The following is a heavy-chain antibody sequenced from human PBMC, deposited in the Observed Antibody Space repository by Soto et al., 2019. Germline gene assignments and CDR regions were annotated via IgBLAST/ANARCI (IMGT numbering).Heavy chain of an antibody. J-gene: IGHJ6*02. CDR1: GFTFSSYS. Sequence: PGGSLRLSCAASGFTFSSYSMNWVRQAPGRGLEWVAAISGTSDYIYYADSVKGRFTISRDNAKTSLYIQMNSLRAADTAVYYCARDHRYCSGSSCRPYYYYYGMDVWGQGXTVTVYS. CDR3: ARDHRYCSGSSCRPYYYYYGMDV. CDR2: ISGTSDYI. D-gene: IGHD2-15*01. V-gene: IGHV3-21*01.